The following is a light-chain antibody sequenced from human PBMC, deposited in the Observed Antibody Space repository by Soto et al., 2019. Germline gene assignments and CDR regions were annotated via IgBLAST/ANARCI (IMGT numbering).Light chain of an antibody. CDR2: EVT. J-gene: IGLJ3*02. CDR3: QSYDMSLSGWV. Sequence: QSALTQPASVSGSPGQSITISCTGTSGDIGSYNRVSWYQQHPGKAPKLIIYEVTDRPSGVSNRFSGSKSGNTASLTISGLQAEDEAEYYCQSYDMSLSGWVFGGGTKVTVL. CDR1: SGDIGSYNR. V-gene: IGLV2-14*01.